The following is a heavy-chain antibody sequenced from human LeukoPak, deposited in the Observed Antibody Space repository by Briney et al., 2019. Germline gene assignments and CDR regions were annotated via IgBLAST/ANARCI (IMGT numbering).Heavy chain of an antibody. CDR3: ATLKGYSSSWYGIDY. V-gene: IGHV4-59*01. J-gene: IGHJ4*02. Sequence: SETLPLTCTVSGGSISSYYWSWIRQPPGKGLEWIGYIYYSGSTNYNPSLKSRVTISVDTSKNQFSLKLSSVTAADTAVYYCATLKGYSSSWYGIDYWGQGTLVTVSS. D-gene: IGHD6-13*01. CDR2: IYYSGST. CDR1: GGSISSYY.